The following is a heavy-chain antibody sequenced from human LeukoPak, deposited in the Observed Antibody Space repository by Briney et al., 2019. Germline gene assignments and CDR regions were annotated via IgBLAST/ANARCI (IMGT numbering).Heavy chain of an antibody. J-gene: IGHJ6*03. CDR1: GGTFSSYA. CDR2: IIPIFGTA. V-gene: IGHV1-69*13. Sequence: GASVKVSCKASGGTFSSYAISWVRQAPGQGLEWMGGIIPIFGTANYAQKFQGRVTITADESTSTAYMELSSLRSEDTAVYYCARVPHHYYYMDVWGKGTTVTISS. CDR3: ARVPHHYYYMDV.